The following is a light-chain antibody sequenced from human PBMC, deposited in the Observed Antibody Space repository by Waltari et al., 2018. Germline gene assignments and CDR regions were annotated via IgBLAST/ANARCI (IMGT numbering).Light chain of an antibody. V-gene: IGKV1-27*01. CDR2: TAS. Sequence: DIQMTQSPSSLSASVGDRVTITCRASQGIRNYLAWYQQKPGKVPKLLIHTASTLQSGVPSRFGGSGSGTDFTLTISSLQPEDVATYYCQKSDSAPPFTFGPGTKVGI. CDR1: QGIRNY. J-gene: IGKJ3*01. CDR3: QKSDSAPPFT.